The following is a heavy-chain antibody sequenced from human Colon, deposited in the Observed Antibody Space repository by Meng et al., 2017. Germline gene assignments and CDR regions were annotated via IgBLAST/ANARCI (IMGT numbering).Heavy chain of an antibody. CDR1: GASVSSDSNY. CDR2: IYYTGNT. V-gene: IGHV4-61*03. Sequence: VQTQESGPGLVRPSETLSLTCTGSGASVSSDSNYWSWIRQSPGKGLEWIGYIYYTGNTNYNPSLASRVSMSLDTSKNHFSLHLTSVTAADTAIYYCARVNGDFDEAWFDPWGQGTLVTVSS. J-gene: IGHJ5*02. CDR3: ARVNGDFDEAWFDP. D-gene: IGHD4-17*01.